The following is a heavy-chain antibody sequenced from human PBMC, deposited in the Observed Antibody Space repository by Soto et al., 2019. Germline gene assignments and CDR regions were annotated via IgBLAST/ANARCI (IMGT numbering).Heavy chain of an antibody. CDR2: ISGSGGSA. D-gene: IGHD2-2*01. J-gene: IGHJ5*02. CDR3: AKDPYSGVLVPVAIGFDP. CDR1: GFTFRNYA. Sequence: VRLSCAASGFTFRNYAMTWVRQGPGKGLEWVSAISGSGGSAYYADSVKGRFTISRDNSKNTLYLQMNSLRADDSGVYYCAKDPYSGVLVPVAIGFDPWGPGTLVTVSS. V-gene: IGHV3-23*01.